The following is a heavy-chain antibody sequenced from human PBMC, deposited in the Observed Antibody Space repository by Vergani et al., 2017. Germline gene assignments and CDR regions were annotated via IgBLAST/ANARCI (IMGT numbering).Heavy chain of an antibody. CDR1: GFTFSSYW. CDR2: IKQDGSEK. CDR3: ARDRKILGVLDAFDI. Sequence: EVQLVESGGGLVQPGGSLRLSCAASGFTFSSYWMSWVRQAPGQGLEWVANIKQDGSEKYYVDSVKGRFTISRDNAKNSLYLQMNSLRAEDTAVYYCARDRKILGVLDAFDIWGQGTMVTVSS. J-gene: IGHJ3*02. D-gene: IGHD3-3*01. V-gene: IGHV3-7*01.